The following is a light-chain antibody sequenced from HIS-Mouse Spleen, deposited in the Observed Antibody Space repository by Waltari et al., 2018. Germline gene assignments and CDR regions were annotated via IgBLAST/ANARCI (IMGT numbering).Light chain of an antibody. CDR3: QQYDNLT. J-gene: IGKJ3*01. CDR2: DAS. V-gene: IGKV1-33*01. CDR1: QDISNY. Sequence: DIQMTQSPSSLSASVGHRVTITCQASQDISNYLNWDQQKPGKAPKLLIYDASNLETGVPSRFSGSGSGTDFTFTISSLQPEDIATYYCQQYDNLTFGPGTKVDIK.